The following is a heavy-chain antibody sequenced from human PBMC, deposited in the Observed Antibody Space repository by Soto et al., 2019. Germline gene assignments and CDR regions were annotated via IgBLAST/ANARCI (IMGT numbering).Heavy chain of an antibody. CDR3: ATDPNVLLWFGDPPP. J-gene: IGHJ5*02. V-gene: IGHV1-46*01. CDR1: GYTFSTYY. D-gene: IGHD3-10*01. CDR2: INPSGGST. Sequence: GASVKVSCKASGYTFSTYYMHWVRQAPGQGYEWMGIINPSGGSTTYAQKFQGRVTMTRDTSTTTVYVELSSLKSEDTAVYYCATDPNVLLWFGDPPPWGQGTLVTVSS.